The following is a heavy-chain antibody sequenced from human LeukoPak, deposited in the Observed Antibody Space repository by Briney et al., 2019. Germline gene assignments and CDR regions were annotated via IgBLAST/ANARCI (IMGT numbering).Heavy chain of an antibody. CDR3: ARGGGLDV. Sequence: AGGFPGLSCAASGFTFSSYWMNWARQAPGKGLEWVASINHNGNVNYYVDSVKGRFTISRDNAKNSLYLQMSNLRVEDTAVYFCARGGGLDVWGQGATVTVSS. D-gene: IGHD3-16*01. CDR2: INHNGNVN. CDR1: GFTFSSYW. J-gene: IGHJ6*02. V-gene: IGHV3-7*03.